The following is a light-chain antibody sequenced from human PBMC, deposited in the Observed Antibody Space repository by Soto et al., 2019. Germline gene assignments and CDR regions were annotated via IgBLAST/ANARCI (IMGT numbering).Light chain of an antibody. Sequence: QTVVTQEPSFSVSPGGTVTLTCGLTSGSVSTSQYPSWYQQTPGQAPRTLIYNTNTRSSGVPDRFSGSILGNKAALTITGAQADDECDYYCVLYMGSGIWVFGGGTKVTVL. CDR3: VLYMGSGIWV. J-gene: IGLJ3*02. CDR2: NTN. V-gene: IGLV8-61*01. CDR1: SGSVSTSQY.